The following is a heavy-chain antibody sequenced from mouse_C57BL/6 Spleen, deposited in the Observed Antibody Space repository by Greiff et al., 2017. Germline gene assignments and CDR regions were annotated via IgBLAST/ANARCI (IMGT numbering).Heavy chain of an antibody. Sequence: QVQLKESGPGLVAPSQSLSITCTVSGFSLTSYGVDWVRQPPGKGLEWLGVIWGGGSTNYHSAIMSRQSISKDNSKRQVYLKMNSLQTDNTAMYYLAKYYGYDGGFAYWGQGTLVTVSA. J-gene: IGHJ3*01. CDR1: GFSLTSYG. CDR2: IWGGGST. CDR3: AKYYGYDGGFAY. V-gene: IGHV2-9*01. D-gene: IGHD2-2*01.